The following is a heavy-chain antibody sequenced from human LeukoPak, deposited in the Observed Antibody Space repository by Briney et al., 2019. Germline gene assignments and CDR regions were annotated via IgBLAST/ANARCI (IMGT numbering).Heavy chain of an antibody. Sequence: GGSLRLSCAASGLTVSSYWMHWVRQAPGKGLVWVSRINTDETITTYADSVNGRFTISRDNAKNTLYLQMNSLRAEDTDVYYCARPRDYYYSSGYRAVYYFDYWGQGTLVTVSS. V-gene: IGHV3-74*01. D-gene: IGHD3-22*01. CDR2: INTDETIT. CDR3: ARPRDYYYSSGYRAVYYFDY. J-gene: IGHJ4*02. CDR1: GLTVSSYW.